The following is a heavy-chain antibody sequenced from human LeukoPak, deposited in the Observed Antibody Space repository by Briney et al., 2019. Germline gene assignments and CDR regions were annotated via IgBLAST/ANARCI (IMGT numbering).Heavy chain of an antibody. CDR2: IYYSGSA. D-gene: IGHD2-2*01. J-gene: IGHJ6*03. CDR3: ARGPVPAADYYYYYYMDV. Sequence: PSETLSLTCTVSGGSISGYYWTWIRQPPGKGLEWIGYIYYSGSAYYNPSLKSRVAMSVDTSKNQFSLKLSSVSTADTAVYYCARGPVPAADYYYYYYMDVWGKGTTVTVSS. V-gene: IGHV4-59*01. CDR1: GGSISGYY.